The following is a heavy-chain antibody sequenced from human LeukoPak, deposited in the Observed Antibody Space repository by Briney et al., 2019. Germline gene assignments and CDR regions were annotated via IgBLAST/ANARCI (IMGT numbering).Heavy chain of an antibody. CDR2: VKEDGSEK. V-gene: IGHV3-7*01. CDR1: GFTFSIYW. J-gene: IGHJ4*01. Sequence: GGSLRLSCAASGFTFSIYWMSWVRQAPGKGLEWVANVKEDGSEKDYVDSVKGRFTISRDNAKNSLYLQMNSLRAEDTAVYYCARNQYNRNYFNHWGHGTLVTVSS. D-gene: IGHD1-14*01. CDR3: ARNQYNRNYFNH.